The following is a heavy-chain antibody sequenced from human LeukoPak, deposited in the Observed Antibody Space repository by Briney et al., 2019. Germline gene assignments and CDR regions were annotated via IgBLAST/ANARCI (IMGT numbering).Heavy chain of an antibody. CDR3: ARDTLVGATNFDY. V-gene: IGHV4-38-2*02. CDR1: GYSISSGYY. J-gene: IGHJ4*02. D-gene: IGHD1-26*01. CDR2: IYHSGST. Sequence: KPSETLSLTCAVSGYSISSGYYWGWIRQPPGKGLEWIGSIYHSGSTYYNPSLKSRVTISVDTSKNQFSLKLSSVTGADTAVYYCARDTLVGATNFDYWGQGTLVTVSS.